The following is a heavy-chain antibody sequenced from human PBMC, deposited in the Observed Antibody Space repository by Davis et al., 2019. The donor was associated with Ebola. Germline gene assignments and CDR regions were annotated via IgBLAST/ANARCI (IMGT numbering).Heavy chain of an antibody. J-gene: IGHJ3*02. CDR3: ARKDYYDSSGYYYQERAFDI. D-gene: IGHD3-22*01. CDR1: GYTFTGYY. CDR2: INPNSGGT. Sequence: ASVKVSCKASGYTFTGYYMHWVRQAPGQGLEWMGWINPNSGGTNYAQKFQGWVTMTRDTSTSTAYMELSSLRSEDTAVYYCARKDYYDSSGYYYQERAFDIWGQGTMVTVSS. V-gene: IGHV1-2*04.